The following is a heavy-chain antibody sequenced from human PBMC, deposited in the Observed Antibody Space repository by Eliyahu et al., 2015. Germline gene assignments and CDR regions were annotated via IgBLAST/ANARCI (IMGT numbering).Heavy chain of an antibody. V-gene: IGHV3-23*04. CDR1: GFTFSGX. CDR2: ISGNGADT. J-gene: IGHJ4*02. Sequence: EVQLVESGGXLVXPGGXXRLXCVVSGFTFSGXMXWVRQAPGKGLEWVSSISGNGADTFYAESVKGRFTISRDNSKSTLYVQMNSLRAEDTALYYCAKDTRFDYWGQGTLVTVSS. CDR3: AKDTRFDY.